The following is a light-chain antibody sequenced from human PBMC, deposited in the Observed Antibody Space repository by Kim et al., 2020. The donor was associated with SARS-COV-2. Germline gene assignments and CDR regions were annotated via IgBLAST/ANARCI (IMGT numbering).Light chain of an antibody. CDR3: QQYYNAPYS. Sequence: IRYALAWYQQKPGTAPKVLVYAASKLQTGVPSRFSGSGSGTDYTLTISSLQPEDFATYYCQQYYNAPYSFGQGTKLEIK. J-gene: IGKJ2*01. CDR1: IRYA. CDR2: AAS. V-gene: IGKV1-NL1*01.